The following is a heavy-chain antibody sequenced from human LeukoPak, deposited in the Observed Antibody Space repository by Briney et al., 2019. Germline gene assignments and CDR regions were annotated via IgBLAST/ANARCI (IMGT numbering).Heavy chain of an antibody. Sequence: GGSLRLSCAASGFTLSSYGMHWVRQAPGKGLEWVAFIRYDGSNKYYADSVKGRFTISRDNSKNTLYLQMNSLRAEDTAVYYCAKFEDTAMVGGFKTAYYFDYWGQGTLVTVSS. V-gene: IGHV3-30*02. D-gene: IGHD5-18*01. CDR1: GFTLSSYG. J-gene: IGHJ4*02. CDR2: IRYDGSNK. CDR3: AKFEDTAMVGGFKTAYYFDY.